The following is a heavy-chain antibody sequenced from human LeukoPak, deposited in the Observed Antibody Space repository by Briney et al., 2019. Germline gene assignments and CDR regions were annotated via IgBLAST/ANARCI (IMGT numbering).Heavy chain of an antibody. CDR3: ARDPGTGFDY. J-gene: IGHJ4*02. Sequence: GGSLRLSCAASGFTFSSSWMSWVRQAPGKGLEWVANIKEDGSEKYYVDSVKGRFTISRDNAKNSLYLQMSSLRAEDTAVYYSARDPGTGFDYWGQGTLVTVSS. V-gene: IGHV3-7*03. D-gene: IGHD3/OR15-3a*01. CDR2: IKEDGSEK. CDR1: GFTFSSSW.